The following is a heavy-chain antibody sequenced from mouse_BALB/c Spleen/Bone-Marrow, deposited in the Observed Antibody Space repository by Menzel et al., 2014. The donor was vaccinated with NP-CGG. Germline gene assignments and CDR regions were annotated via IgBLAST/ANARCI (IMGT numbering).Heavy chain of an antibody. J-gene: IGHJ1*01. Sequence: EVQLQQSGPGLVKPSQSLSLTCSVTGYSITSGYFWNWIRQFPGNKLEWVGYISYDGTNNYNPSLKNRISITRDTSKNHFFLKLNSVTTEDTATYYCARVSYRYNWYFDVWGAGTTVTVSS. CDR3: ARVSYRYNWYFDV. CDR1: GYSITSGYF. V-gene: IGHV3-6*02. CDR2: ISYDGTN. D-gene: IGHD2-14*01.